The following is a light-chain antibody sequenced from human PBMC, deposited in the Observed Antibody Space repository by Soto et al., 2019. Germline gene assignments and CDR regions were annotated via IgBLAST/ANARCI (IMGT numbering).Light chain of an antibody. V-gene: IGKV3-11*01. CDR2: DAS. CDR1: ESVRNY. CDR3: QQRSNWPLT. Sequence: EIVLTQSPATLSLSPGESATLSCRASESVRNYLAWYQQRPGQAPRLLIYDASNRATDIPARFTGSGSGTDFTPSISSLEPEDFAVYFCQQRSNWPLTFGPGT. J-gene: IGKJ3*01.